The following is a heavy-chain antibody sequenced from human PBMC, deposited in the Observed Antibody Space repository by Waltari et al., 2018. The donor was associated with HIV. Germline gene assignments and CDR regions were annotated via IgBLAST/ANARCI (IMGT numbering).Heavy chain of an antibody. CDR3: ARESSAYFDY. Sequence: EVQLVESGGGLVQPGGSLRLSCAASGFTFSSYSMNWVRQAPGTGLEWVSYISSSSSTIYYADSVKGRFTISRDNAKNSLYLQMNSLRAEDTAVYYCARESSAYFDYWGQGTLVTVSS. CDR1: GFTFSSYS. V-gene: IGHV3-48*01. D-gene: IGHD3-10*01. CDR2: ISSSSSTI. J-gene: IGHJ4*02.